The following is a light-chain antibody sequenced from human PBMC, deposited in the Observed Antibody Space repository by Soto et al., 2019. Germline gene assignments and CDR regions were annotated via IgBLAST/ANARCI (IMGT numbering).Light chain of an antibody. V-gene: IGKV3-20*01. CDR1: QSVSSY. Sequence: EIVLTQSPATLSLSPGERASLSCRASQSVSSYLAWYQQKPGQAPRLLIYGASSRATGIPDRFSGGGSGTDFTLTISRLEPEDFAVYYCQQYYGSPGITFGQGTRLEIK. J-gene: IGKJ5*01. CDR3: QQYYGSPGIT. CDR2: GAS.